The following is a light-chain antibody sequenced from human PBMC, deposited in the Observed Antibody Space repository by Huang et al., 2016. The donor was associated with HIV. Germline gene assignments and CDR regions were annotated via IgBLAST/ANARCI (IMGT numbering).Light chain of an antibody. CDR2: WAA. CDR3: HQCYDTPQT. CDR1: QSVLKTSNNKNC. Sequence: DIVVTQSPDSLALSLGGRAAINCTASQSVLKTSNNKNCLSWYQLKPGQPPQLLIYWAATRESGVPDRFSGSGSGTHFTLTIASLQAEDVAVYYCHQCYDTPQTFGQGTKVEVK. J-gene: IGKJ1*01. V-gene: IGKV4-1*01.